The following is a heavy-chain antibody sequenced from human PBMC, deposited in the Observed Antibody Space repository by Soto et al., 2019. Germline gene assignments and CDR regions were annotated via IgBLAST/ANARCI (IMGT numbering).Heavy chain of an antibody. Sequence: PSDTLSLTCTVSGGSISSSSYYWGWIRQPPGKGLEWIGSIYYSGSTYYNPSLKSRVTISVDTSKNQFSLKLSSVTAADTAVYYCARRGCSSTSCYPTTYNWFDPWGQGTLVTVSS. J-gene: IGHJ5*02. CDR3: ARRGCSSTSCYPTTYNWFDP. V-gene: IGHV4-39*01. CDR1: GGSISSSSYY. D-gene: IGHD2-2*01. CDR2: IYYSGST.